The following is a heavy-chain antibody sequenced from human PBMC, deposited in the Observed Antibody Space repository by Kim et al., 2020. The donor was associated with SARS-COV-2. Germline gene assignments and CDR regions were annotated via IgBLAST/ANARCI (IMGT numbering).Heavy chain of an antibody. CDR2: IKQDGSEK. V-gene: IGHV3-7*03. Sequence: GGSLRLSCAASGFTFSSYWMSWVRQAPGKGLEWVANIKQDGSEKYYVDSVKGRFTISRDNAKNSLYLQMNSLRAEDTAVYYCARTWYNWNDGYLPGYWGQGTLVTVSS. D-gene: IGHD1-1*01. CDR1: GFTFSSYW. J-gene: IGHJ4*02. CDR3: ARTWYNWNDGYLPGY.